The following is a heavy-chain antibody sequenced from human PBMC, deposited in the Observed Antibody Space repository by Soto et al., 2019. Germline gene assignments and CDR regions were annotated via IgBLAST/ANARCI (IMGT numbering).Heavy chain of an antibody. D-gene: IGHD6-13*01. Sequence: AASVKVSCKASGYTFTGYDMHWVRQAPGQGLEWMGWINPNSGGTNYAQKFQGWVTMTRDTSISTAYMELSRLRSDDTAVYYCARENPRVAAAARDAFDFWGKGTLVP. CDR2: INPNSGGT. CDR1: GYTFTGYD. CDR3: ARENPRVAAAARDAFDF. V-gene: IGHV1-2*04. J-gene: IGHJ3*01.